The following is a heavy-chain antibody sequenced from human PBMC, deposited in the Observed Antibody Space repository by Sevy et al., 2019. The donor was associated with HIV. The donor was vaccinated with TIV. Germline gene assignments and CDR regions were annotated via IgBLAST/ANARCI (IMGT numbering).Heavy chain of an antibody. V-gene: IGHV3-43*01. D-gene: IGHD5-18*01. CDR2: ISWDGGST. CDR1: VFTFDDYT. Sequence: GGSLRLSCAASVFTFDDYTMHWVRQAPGKGLEWVSLISWDGGSTYYADSVKGRFTISRDNSKNSLYLQMNSLRTEDTALYYCAKEAMVQPYYYGMDVWGQGTTVTVSS. CDR3: AKEAMVQPYYYGMDV. J-gene: IGHJ6*02.